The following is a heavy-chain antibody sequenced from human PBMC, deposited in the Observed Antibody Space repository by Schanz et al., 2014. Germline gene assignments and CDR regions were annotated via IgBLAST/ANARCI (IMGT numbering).Heavy chain of an antibody. CDR1: GFTVNNYA. CDR2: ITRQGTT. J-gene: IGHJ4*02. CDR3: AKQHGVIQQVSDY. D-gene: IGHD3-22*01. Sequence: EVQLLESGGGFVQPGGSLRLSCTVSGFTVNNYAMNWVPQAPGRGLEWVSGITRQGTTYYADFVKGRFSISRDLSSNTLYLQMNSLRAEDTAVYYCAKQHGVIQQVSDYWGQGTLVAVSS. V-gene: IGHV3-23*01.